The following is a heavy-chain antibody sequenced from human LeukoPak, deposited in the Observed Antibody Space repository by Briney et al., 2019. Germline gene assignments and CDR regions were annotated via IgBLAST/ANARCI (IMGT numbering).Heavy chain of an antibody. V-gene: IGHV3-21*01. J-gene: IGHJ3*01. CDR1: GFTLSGHS. CDR3: ARTIYYYESTSYFSDAFDV. CDR2: ISPTSAYI. Sequence: GGSLRLSCAATGFTLSGHSMNWVRQAPGKGLDWVSSISPTSAYIYYQDSVRGRFTISRDDAKNSLYLEMDSLRAEDTAVYYCARTIYYYESTSYFSDAFDVWGQGTMVTVSS. D-gene: IGHD3-22*01.